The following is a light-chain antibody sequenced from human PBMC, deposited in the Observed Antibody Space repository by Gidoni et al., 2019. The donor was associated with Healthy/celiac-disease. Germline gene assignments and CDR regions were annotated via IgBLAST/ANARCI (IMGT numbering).Light chain of an antibody. CDR1: RLRSYY. Sequence: SSELTQDPAVSVALGQTVRITCQGDRLRSYYASWYQQKPGQAPVLVIYGKNNRPSGIPDRFSGSSSGNTASLTITGAQAEDEADYYCNSRDSSGNHRFGGGTKLTVL. J-gene: IGLJ2*01. CDR3: NSRDSSGNHR. V-gene: IGLV3-19*01. CDR2: GKN.